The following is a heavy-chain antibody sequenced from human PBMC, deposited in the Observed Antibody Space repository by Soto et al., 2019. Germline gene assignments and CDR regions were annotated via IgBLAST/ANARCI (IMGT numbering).Heavy chain of an antibody. J-gene: IGHJ4*02. Sequence: GGSLRLSCAASGFIFSSEWMDWVRQAPGKGLVWVSRINTGGSDTRYADSVKGRFTISRDNSKNTLFLQMDSLRAEDTAMYYCAKDTAMVSRYWGQGTLVTVSS. CDR2: INTGGSDT. V-gene: IGHV3-74*01. D-gene: IGHD5-18*01. CDR1: GFIFSSEW. CDR3: AKDTAMVSRY.